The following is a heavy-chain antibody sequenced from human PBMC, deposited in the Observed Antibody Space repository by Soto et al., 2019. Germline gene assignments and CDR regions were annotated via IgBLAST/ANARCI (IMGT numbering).Heavy chain of an antibody. CDR2: IIPIFGTA. CDR3: ARWLVGYYTPLRDGIDV. V-gene: IGHV1-69*13. CDR1: GGTFSSYA. Sequence: SVKVSWKASGGTFSSYAISWVRQAPGQGLEWMGGIIPIFGTANYAQKFQGRVTITADESTSTAYMELSSLRSEDTAVYYCARWLVGYYTPLRDGIDVRAQRTTVTGSS. J-gene: IGHJ6*02. D-gene: IGHD1-26*01.